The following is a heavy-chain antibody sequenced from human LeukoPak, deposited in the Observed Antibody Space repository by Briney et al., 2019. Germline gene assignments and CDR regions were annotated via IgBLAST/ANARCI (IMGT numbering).Heavy chain of an antibody. D-gene: IGHD3-10*01. CDR3: ARSMVRGSLHAFDI. CDR2: IYSGGST. Sequence: PGGSLRLSCAASGFTVSSNYMSWVRQAPGKGLEWVSVIYSGGSTYYADSVKGRFTISRDNSKNTLYLQMNSLRAEDTAVYYCARSMVRGSLHAFDIWGQGTMVTVSS. CDR1: GFTVSSNY. V-gene: IGHV3-66*01. J-gene: IGHJ3*02.